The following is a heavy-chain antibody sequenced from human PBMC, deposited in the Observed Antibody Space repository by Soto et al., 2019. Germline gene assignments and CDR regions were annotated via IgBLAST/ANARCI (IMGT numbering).Heavy chain of an antibody. Sequence: EVQLLESGGGLVQPGGSLRLSCAASGFTFSIYAMAWVRQAPGRGLEWVSVINGGADYTYYADSVKGRFTISRDNSKNTVYLQMNSLRAEGTAVYFCAKGRRSGTRRPTNFDYWGQGVLVTVSS. V-gene: IGHV3-23*01. J-gene: IGHJ4*02. D-gene: IGHD1-1*01. CDR1: GFTFSIYA. CDR2: INGGADYT. CDR3: AKGRRSGTRRPTNFDY.